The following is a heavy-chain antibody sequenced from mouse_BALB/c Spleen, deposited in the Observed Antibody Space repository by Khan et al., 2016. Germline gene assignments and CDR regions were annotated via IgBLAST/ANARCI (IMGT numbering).Heavy chain of an antibody. V-gene: IGHV5-6-5*01. D-gene: IGHD4-1*01. J-gene: IGHJ3*01. Sequence: EVELVESGGGLVKPGGSLKLSCAASGFTFSSYAMSWVRQTPEKRLEWVASISSGGSTYYPDSVKGRFTISRDNARNILYLQMSSLRSEDTAMYYCARGLCGTDWGQGTLVTVSA. CDR1: GFTFSSYA. CDR3: ARGLCGTD. CDR2: ISSGGST.